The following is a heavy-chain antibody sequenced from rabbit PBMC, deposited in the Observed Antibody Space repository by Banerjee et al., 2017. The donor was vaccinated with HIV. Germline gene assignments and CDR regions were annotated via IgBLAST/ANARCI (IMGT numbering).Heavy chain of an antibody. J-gene: IGHJ6*01. V-gene: IGHV1S45*01. CDR2: IYTGSSDDT. CDR3: GRRDHVYGSVDL. Sequence: QEQLVESGGGLVQPEGSLTLTCTASGFSFSSSYYMCWVRQAPGKGLEWIGCIYTGSSDDTYYASWAKGRFTISKTSSTTVTLQMTSLTAADTATYFCGRRDHVYGSVDLWGPGTLVTVS. D-gene: IGHD5-1*01. CDR1: GFSFSSSYY.